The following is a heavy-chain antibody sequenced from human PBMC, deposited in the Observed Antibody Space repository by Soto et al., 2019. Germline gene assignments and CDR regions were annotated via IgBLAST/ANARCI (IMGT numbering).Heavy chain of an antibody. Sequence: QLQLQESGPGLVKPSETLSLTCTVSGGSISSSSYYWGWIRQPPGKGLEWIGSIYYSGSTYYNPSLKSRVTLSVDTSKNQFSLKLCSVTAADTAVYYCARQAFVPYYDYIWGSYRYDYWGQGTLVTVSS. D-gene: IGHD3-16*02. CDR1: GGSISSSSYY. CDR2: IYYSGST. V-gene: IGHV4-39*01. CDR3: ARQAFVPYYDYIWGSYRYDY. J-gene: IGHJ4*02.